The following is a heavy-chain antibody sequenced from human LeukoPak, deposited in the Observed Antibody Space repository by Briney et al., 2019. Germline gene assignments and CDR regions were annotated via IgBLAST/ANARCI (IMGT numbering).Heavy chain of an antibody. CDR2: INHSGST. D-gene: IGHD3-22*01. V-gene: IGHV4-34*01. CDR3: ARAGYYDSSGYLDY. CDR1: GGSFSGYY. J-gene: IGHJ4*02. Sequence: SETLSLTCAVYGGSFSGYYWSWIRRPPGKGLEWIGEINHSGSTNYNPSLKSRVTISVDTSKNQFSLKLSSVTAADTAVYYCARAGYYDSSGYLDYWGQGTLVTVSS.